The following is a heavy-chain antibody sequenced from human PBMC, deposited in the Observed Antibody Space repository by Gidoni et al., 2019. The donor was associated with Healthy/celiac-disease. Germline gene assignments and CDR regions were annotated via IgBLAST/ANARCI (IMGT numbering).Heavy chain of an antibody. V-gene: IGHV3-21*01. D-gene: IGHD6-19*01. Sequence: EVQLVESGGGLVKPGGSLRLSCAASGFTFSSYSMHWVRQAPGKGLEWFSSISSSSSYIYYADSVKGRFTISRDNAKNSLYLQMNSLRAEDTAVYYCARDVPGTDHYFDYWGQGTLVTVSS. J-gene: IGHJ4*02. CDR3: ARDVPGTDHYFDY. CDR2: ISSSSSYI. CDR1: GFTFSSYS.